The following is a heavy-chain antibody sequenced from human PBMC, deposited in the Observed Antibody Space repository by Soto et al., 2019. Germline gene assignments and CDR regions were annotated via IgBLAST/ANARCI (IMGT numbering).Heavy chain of an antibody. J-gene: IGHJ3*02. CDR1: GFTFSSYA. CDR3: AKGTYKWNFAPPHAFDI. V-gene: IGHV3-23*01. D-gene: IGHD1-7*01. CDR2: ISGSGGST. Sequence: EVQLLESGGGLVQPGGSLRLSCAASGFTFSSYAMSWVRQAPGKGLEWVSAISGSGGSTYYADSVKGRFTISRDNSKNTLYLQMNSLRAEDTAVYYCAKGTYKWNFAPPHAFDIWGQGTMVTVSS.